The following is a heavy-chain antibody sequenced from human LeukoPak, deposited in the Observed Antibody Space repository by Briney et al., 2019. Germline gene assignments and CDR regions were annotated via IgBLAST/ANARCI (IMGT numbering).Heavy chain of an antibody. D-gene: IGHD6-19*01. CDR2: MWYDGSNK. CDR3: ARVSEEKLYSSGWFFDY. CDR1: GFTFSSYG. V-gene: IGHV3-33*01. J-gene: IGHJ4*02. Sequence: GGSLRLSCAASGFTFSSYGMHWVRQAPGKGLEWVAVMWYDGSNKYYADSVKGRFTISRDNSKNTLYLQMNSLRAEDTAVYYCARVSEEKLYSSGWFFDYWGQGTLVTVSS.